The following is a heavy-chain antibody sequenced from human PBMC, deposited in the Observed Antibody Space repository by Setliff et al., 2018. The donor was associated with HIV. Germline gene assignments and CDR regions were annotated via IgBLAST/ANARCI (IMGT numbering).Heavy chain of an antibody. J-gene: IGHJ4*02. D-gene: IGHD3-10*01. V-gene: IGHV4-39*07. CDR3: VREGAGSGSYYLDF. CDR2: IHYNEKT. CDR1: GGSASNSRYY. Sequence: SETLSLTCTVSGGSASNSRYYWAWIRQPPGKGLEYIGSIHYNEKTYYNPSLKNRVTMSIDRSKKQFSLNLSSVTAADTALYFCVREGAGSGSYYLDFWGQGILVTVSS.